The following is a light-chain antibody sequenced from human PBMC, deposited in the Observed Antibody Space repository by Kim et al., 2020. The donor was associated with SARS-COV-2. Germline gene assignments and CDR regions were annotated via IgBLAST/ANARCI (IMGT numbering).Light chain of an antibody. J-gene: IGLJ2*01. CDR2: ATS. V-gene: IGLV3-19*01. CDR1: SLRNYY. CDR3: ASRDISPNHVL. Sequence: SSELTQDPAVSVSLGQTVSITCQGDSLRNYYANWYQHKPGQAPLLVISATSHRPSGIPDRFSGSSSGITASLTITGTQAEDEAVYYSASRDISPNHVLFGEGTKLTFL.